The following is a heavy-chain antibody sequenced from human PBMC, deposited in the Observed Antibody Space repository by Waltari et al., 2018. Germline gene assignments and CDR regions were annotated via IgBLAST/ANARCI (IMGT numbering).Heavy chain of an antibody. CDR3: AKHLTLVRGIGPYFDY. CDR2: ISGSGDNT. D-gene: IGHD3-10*01. J-gene: IGHJ4*02. CDR1: GFHFRNYA. Sequence: EVQLLESGGGLVQPGGSLRLSCAASGFHFRNYALTWVRQAPGKGLEWVSAISGSGDNTFYVDSVKGRFTISRDNSKNTLYLQMNSLRAEDTAVYYCAKHLTLVRGIGPYFDYWGQGTLVTVSS. V-gene: IGHV3-23*01.